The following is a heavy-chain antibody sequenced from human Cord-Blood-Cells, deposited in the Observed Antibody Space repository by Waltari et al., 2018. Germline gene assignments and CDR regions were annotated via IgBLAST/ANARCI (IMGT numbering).Heavy chain of an antibody. CDR2: ISAYNGNT. D-gene: IGHD4-4*01. V-gene: IGHV1-18*01. CDR3: ARVAYSRNFYYYGMDV. J-gene: IGHJ6*02. Sequence: QVQLVQSGAEVTKTGASVKVSCKASGYTFPSYGISWVRQAPGQGLEWMGWISAYNGNTNYAQKLQGRVTMTTDTSTSTAYMELRSLRSDDTAVYYCARVAYSRNFYYYGMDVWGQGTTVTVSS. CDR1: GYTFPSYG.